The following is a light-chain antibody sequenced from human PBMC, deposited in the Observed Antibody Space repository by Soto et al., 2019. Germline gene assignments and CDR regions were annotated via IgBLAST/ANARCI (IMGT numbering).Light chain of an antibody. CDR3: QQYNGT. V-gene: IGKV1-5*03. CDR2: TAS. CDR1: QSIGNW. J-gene: IGKJ1*01. Sequence: DIQMTQSPSTLSASVGDRVTITCRASQSIGNWLAWYQQKPGKAPNLLIYTASTLESGAPSRFSGSGSGTEFIFTISSLQPDDSATYYCQQYNGTFGQGTKVEI.